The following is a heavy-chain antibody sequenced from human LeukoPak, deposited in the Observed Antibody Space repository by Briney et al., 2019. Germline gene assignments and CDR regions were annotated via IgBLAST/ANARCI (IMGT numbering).Heavy chain of an antibody. J-gene: IGHJ4*02. D-gene: IGHD4-23*01. V-gene: IGHV3-20*04. CDR2: ISGNGDIT. Sequence: GGSLRLSCAASGFTLDYYGMNWVRQTPERGLEWVSGISGNGDITNYVDSVKGRFTISRDNAKNSLYLQMNSLRAEDTAFYYCARGSVDLSSGFFDYWGLGTLVTVSS. CDR1: GFTLDYYG. CDR3: ARGSVDLSSGFFDY.